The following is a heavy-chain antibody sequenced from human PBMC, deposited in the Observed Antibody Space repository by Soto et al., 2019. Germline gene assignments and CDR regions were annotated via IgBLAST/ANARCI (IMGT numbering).Heavy chain of an antibody. CDR2: IIPIFGTA. CDR3: ARASPIRDYYDSSGYYTPFGP. V-gene: IGHV1-69*06. J-gene: IGHJ5*02. D-gene: IGHD3-22*01. Sequence: GASVKVSCKASGGTFSSYAISWVRQAPGRGLEWMGGIIPIFGTANYAQKFQGRVTITADKSTSTAYMELSSLRSEDTAVYYCARASPIRDYYDSSGYYTPFGPWGQGTLVTVSS. CDR1: GGTFSSYA.